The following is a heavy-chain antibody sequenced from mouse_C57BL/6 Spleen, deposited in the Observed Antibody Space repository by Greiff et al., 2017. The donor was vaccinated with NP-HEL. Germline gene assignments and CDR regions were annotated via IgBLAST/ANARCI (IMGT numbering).Heavy chain of an antibody. CDR3: ARQGNITTWYFDV. CDR2: ISNGGGST. CDR1: GFTFSDYY. V-gene: IGHV5-12*01. Sequence: EVMLVESGGGLVQPGGSLKLSCAASGFTFSDYYMYWVRQTPEKRLAWVAYISNGGGSTYYPDTVKGRFTISRDNAKNTLYLQMSRLKSEDTAMYYCARQGNITTWYFDVWGTGTTVTVSS. J-gene: IGHJ1*03. D-gene: IGHD1-1*01.